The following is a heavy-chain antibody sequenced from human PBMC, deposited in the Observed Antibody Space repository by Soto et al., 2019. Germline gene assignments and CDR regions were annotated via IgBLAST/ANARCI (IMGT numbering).Heavy chain of an antibody. CDR1: GFTFSSYG. Sequence: GGSLRLSCAASGFTFSSYGMHWVRQAPGKGLEWVAVIWYDGGNKYYADSVKGRFTISRDNSKNTLYLQMNSLRAEDTAVYYCARETTVTTSYYFDYWGQGTLVTVSS. CDR3: ARETTVTTSYYFDY. D-gene: IGHD4-4*01. J-gene: IGHJ4*02. CDR2: IWYDGGNK. V-gene: IGHV3-33*01.